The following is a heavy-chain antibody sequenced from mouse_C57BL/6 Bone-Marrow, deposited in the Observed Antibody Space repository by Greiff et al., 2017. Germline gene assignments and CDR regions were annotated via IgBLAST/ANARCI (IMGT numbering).Heavy chain of an antibody. CDR3: AREGNEDYYAMDY. D-gene: IGHD1-2*01. Sequence: VQLQQSVAELVRPGASVKLSCTASGFNIKNTYMNWVKQRPEQGLEWIGRIDPANGNTKYAPKFQGKATITADTSSNTAYLQLSSLTSEDTAIYYCAREGNEDYYAMDYWGQGTSVTVSS. CDR1: GFNIKNTY. J-gene: IGHJ4*01. CDR2: IDPANGNT. V-gene: IGHV14-3*01.